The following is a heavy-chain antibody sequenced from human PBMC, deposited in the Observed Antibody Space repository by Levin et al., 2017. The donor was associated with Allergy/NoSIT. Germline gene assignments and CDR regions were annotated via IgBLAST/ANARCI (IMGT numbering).Heavy chain of an antibody. CDR3: ARQSSDSSMIVYFQH. CDR2: ISYGGLNK. J-gene: IGHJ1*01. D-gene: IGHD2-21*01. CDR1: GFTFSEYA. Sequence: GESLKISCAASGFTFSEYAMHWVRQAPGKGLEWVALISYGGLNKDYADSVKGRFTISRDISKNTLYLQMNSLRAEDTAVYYCARQSSDSSMIVYFQHWGQGTLVTVSS. V-gene: IGHV3-30*04.